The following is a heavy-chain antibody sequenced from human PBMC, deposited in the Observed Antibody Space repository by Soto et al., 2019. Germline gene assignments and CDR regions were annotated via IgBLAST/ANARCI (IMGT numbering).Heavy chain of an antibody. D-gene: IGHD2-2*01. Sequence: GGSLRLSCAASGFTFDDYAMHWVRQAPGKGLEWVSGISWNSGSIGYADSVKGRFTISRDNAKNSLYLQMNSLRAEDTALYYCAKDRSKYCSSTSCYYAFDLWGQGTMVTVSS. J-gene: IGHJ3*01. CDR1: GFTFDDYA. CDR3: AKDRSKYCSSTSCYYAFDL. CDR2: ISWNSGSI. V-gene: IGHV3-9*01.